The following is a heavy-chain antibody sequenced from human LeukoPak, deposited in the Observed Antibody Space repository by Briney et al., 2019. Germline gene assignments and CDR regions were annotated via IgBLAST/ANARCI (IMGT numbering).Heavy chain of an antibody. CDR1: GYTFTGYY. Sequence: GASVKVSCRASGYTFTGYYMHWLRQAPGQGPEWMGWIYPNNGDAKYAQKFQGRVTITRDTSISTAYMELSRMTFDDTAVYYCAREIPSTINGYDIWGQGTVITVSS. V-gene: IGHV1-2*02. CDR2: IYPNNGDA. D-gene: IGHD1-14*01. CDR3: AREIPSTINGYDI. J-gene: IGHJ3*02.